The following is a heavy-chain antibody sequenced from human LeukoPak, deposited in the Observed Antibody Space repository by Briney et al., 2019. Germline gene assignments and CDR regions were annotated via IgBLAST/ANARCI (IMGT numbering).Heavy chain of an antibody. D-gene: IGHD3-22*01. V-gene: IGHV4-39*01. Sequence: SETLSLTCTVSSGSISSRNYHWGWIRQPPGKGLEWIGTIHYTGSTYYNPSLKSRVTISVDTSKNQFSLKLSSVTAADTAVYHCARLDAYYDKCGYYYPGYFQYWGQGTLVTVSS. J-gene: IGHJ1*01. CDR1: SGSISSRNYH. CDR3: ARLDAYYDKCGYYYPGYFQY. CDR2: IHYTGST.